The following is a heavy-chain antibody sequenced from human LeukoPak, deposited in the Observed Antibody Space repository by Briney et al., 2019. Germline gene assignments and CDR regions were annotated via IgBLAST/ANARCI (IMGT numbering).Heavy chain of an antibody. Sequence: PSGTLSLTCAVSGGSISSSNWWSWVRQPPGKGLEWIGEIYHSGSTNYNPSLKSRVTISVDKSKNQFSLKLSSVTAADTAVYYCARVPPIHPGYSSTGGDYWGQGTLVTVSS. CDR3: ARVPPIHPGYSSTGGDY. CDR1: GGSISSSNW. D-gene: IGHD6-13*01. J-gene: IGHJ4*02. V-gene: IGHV4-4*02. CDR2: IYHSGST.